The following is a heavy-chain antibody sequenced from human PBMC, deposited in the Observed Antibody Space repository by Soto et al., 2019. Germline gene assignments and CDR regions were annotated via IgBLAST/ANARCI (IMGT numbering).Heavy chain of an antibody. J-gene: IGHJ5*02. CDR3: ARSLMVRGVNGNWFDP. CDR1: GYTFTGYY. Sequence: ASVKVSCKASGYTFTGYYMHWVRQAPGQGLEWMGWINPNSGGTNYAQKFQGWVTMTRDTSISTAYMELSRLRSDDTAVYYCARSLMVRGVNGNWFDPWGQGTLVTVSS. CDR2: INPNSGGT. V-gene: IGHV1-2*04. D-gene: IGHD3-10*01.